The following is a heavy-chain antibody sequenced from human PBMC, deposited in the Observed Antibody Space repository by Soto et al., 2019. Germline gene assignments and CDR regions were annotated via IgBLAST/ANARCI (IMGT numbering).Heavy chain of an antibody. CDR1: GYTFTGYA. J-gene: IGHJ4*02. CDR3: XXXXXXXXXFDF. V-gene: IGHV1-3*05. Sequence: QVQLVQSGAEEKKPGASVKVSCKASGYTFTGYAMHWVRQAPGHRHEWMGWINAGNCNTKYSQKFQGRVTVTRETXXXXXXXXXXXXXXXXXXXXXXXXXXXXXXXFDFCCQGTLVTVSS. CDR2: INAGNCNT.